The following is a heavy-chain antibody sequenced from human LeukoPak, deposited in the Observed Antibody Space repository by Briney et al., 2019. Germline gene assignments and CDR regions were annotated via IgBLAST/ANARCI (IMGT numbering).Heavy chain of an antibody. CDR2: ISGSGGTT. Sequence: GGSLRLSCAASGFTFSSYGMNWVRQAPGKGLEWVSGISGSGGTTYYADSVKGRFTISRDNSKNSLSLQVSCLRAEDTAVYYCAKTNGYYSDWGQGTLVTVSS. CDR1: GFTFSSYG. CDR3: AKTNGYYSD. D-gene: IGHD3-22*01. V-gene: IGHV3-23*01. J-gene: IGHJ4*02.